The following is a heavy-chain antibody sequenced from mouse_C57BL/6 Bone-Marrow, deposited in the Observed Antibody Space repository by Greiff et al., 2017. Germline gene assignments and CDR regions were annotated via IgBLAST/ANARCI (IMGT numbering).Heavy chain of an antibody. Sequence: EVKLVESGGGLVKPGGSLKLSCAASGFTFSSYTMSWVRQTPEKRLQWVAAISGGGGNTYYPDSVKGRFTISRDNDKNILYLQMSSLRSEDTALXYCSRQVTTVLATNYFDVWGTGTTVTVSS. CDR1: GFTFSSYT. V-gene: IGHV5-9*01. CDR2: ISGGGGNT. D-gene: IGHD1-1*01. J-gene: IGHJ1*03. CDR3: SRQVTTVLATNYFDV.